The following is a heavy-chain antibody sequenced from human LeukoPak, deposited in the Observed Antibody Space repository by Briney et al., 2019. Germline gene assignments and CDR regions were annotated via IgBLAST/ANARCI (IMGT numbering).Heavy chain of an antibody. CDR1: GYTFTGYY. J-gene: IGHJ4*02. Sequence: GASVKVSCKASGYTFTGYYMHWVRQAPGQGLEWMGWINPKSGGTNHAQKFQGRVTMTRDTSISTAYMELSRLRSDDTAVYYFETEGGIRDFDWFSRTGRDYWGQGTLVTVSS. CDR2: INPKSGGT. CDR3: ETEGGIRDFDWFSRTGRDY. D-gene: IGHD3-9*01. V-gene: IGHV1-2*02.